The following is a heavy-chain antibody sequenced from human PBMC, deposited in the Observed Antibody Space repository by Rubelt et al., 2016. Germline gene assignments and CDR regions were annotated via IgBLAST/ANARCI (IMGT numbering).Heavy chain of an antibody. D-gene: IGHD7-27*01. V-gene: IGHV1-69*04. J-gene: IGHJ4*02. CDR1: GGTFSSYA. CDR2: IIPILGIA. Sequence: QVQLVQSGAEVKKPGSSVKVSCKASGGTFSSYAISWVRQAPGQGLEWMGRIIPILGIANYAQKFQGRVTITADKATSTAYMELSSLRSEDTAVYYCARYLGIEGDFDYWGQGTLVTVSS. CDR3: ARYLGIEGDFDY.